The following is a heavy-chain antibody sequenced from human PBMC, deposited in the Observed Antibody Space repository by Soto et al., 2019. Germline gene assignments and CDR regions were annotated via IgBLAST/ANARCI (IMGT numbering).Heavy chain of an antibody. Sequence: SETLSLTCTVSGGSISTYDWSLIRQPPGKGLEWIGYIYYSGSTSYNPSLKSRVTISVDTSKNQFSLKLSSVTAADTAVYYCAREDPGITIFGVLTGSYGMDVWGQGTTVTVSS. CDR2: IYYSGST. J-gene: IGHJ6*02. D-gene: IGHD3-3*01. CDR3: AREDPGITIFGVLTGSYGMDV. CDR1: GGSISTYD. V-gene: IGHV4-59*01.